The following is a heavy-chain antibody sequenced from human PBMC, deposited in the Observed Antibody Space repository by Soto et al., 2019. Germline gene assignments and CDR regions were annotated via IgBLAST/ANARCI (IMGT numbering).Heavy chain of an antibody. Sequence: GESLKISCSGSGYTFTNYWVAWVRQMPGKGLEWMGIIYPPDSDTRYSPSFQGQVTISADKSISTAYLQWSSLKASDTAMYYCARGHYGSGTQFDPWGQGTLVTVSS. J-gene: IGHJ5*02. CDR2: IYPPDSDT. CDR3: ARGHYGSGTQFDP. V-gene: IGHV5-51*01. CDR1: GYTFTNYW. D-gene: IGHD3-10*01.